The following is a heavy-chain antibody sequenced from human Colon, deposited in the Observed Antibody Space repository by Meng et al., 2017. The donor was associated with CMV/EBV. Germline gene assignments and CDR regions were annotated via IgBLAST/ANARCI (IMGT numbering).Heavy chain of an antibody. V-gene: IGHV1-18*01. CDR1: GYTFSSFG. D-gene: IGHD5-12*01. Sequence: ASVKVSCKASGYTFSSFGVSWVRQAPGQGLEWMGWISGHNGKTNYAQKVQDRVTMTTDTSTSTVYMELRSLRSDDTAVYYCARDSTQWLRVAHEAFDVWGQGTTVTVSS. J-gene: IGHJ6*02. CDR2: ISGHNGKT. CDR3: ARDSTQWLRVAHEAFDV.